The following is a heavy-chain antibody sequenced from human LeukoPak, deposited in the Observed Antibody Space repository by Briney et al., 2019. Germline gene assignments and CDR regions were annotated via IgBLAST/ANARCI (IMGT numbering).Heavy chain of an antibody. D-gene: IGHD5-24*01. CDR3: ARDAGLRWLQFDFDY. V-gene: IGHV1-46*01. CDR1: VYTFTSYY. Sequence: ASVKVSCKGSVYTFTSYYMHWVRQAPGQGLEWMGIFNPSGGSTSYAQKFQGRITMTRDMSTSTVYMELSSLRSEDTAVYYCARDAGLRWLQFDFDYWGQGTLVTVSS. CDR2: FNPSGGST. J-gene: IGHJ4*02.